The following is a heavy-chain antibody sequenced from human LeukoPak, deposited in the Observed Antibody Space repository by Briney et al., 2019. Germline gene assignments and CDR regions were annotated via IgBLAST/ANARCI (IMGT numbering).Heavy chain of an antibody. J-gene: IGHJ4*02. CDR3: ARGLWFGDENPPYFDY. Sequence: SETLSLTCTVSGGSITNYYWNWIRQPPGKGLEWIGFIYSSGTTNYNPSLKSRLTISLDTSKNQFSLKLTSMTAADTAVYYCARGLWFGDENPPYFDYWGQGILVTVSS. CDR2: IYSSGTT. D-gene: IGHD3-10*01. V-gene: IGHV4-59*01. CDR1: GGSITNYY.